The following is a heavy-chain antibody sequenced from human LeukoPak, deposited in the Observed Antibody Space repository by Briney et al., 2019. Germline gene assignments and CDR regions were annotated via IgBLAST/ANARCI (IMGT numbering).Heavy chain of an antibody. Sequence: SETLSLTCAVYGDSFSDYYWSWIRQPPGKGLEWIGEISHSGTTYYNPSLKSRVTISVDTSKNQFSLKLSSVTAADTAVYYCARNPLGDYYGSGSYYYYYMDVWGKGTTVTVSS. J-gene: IGHJ6*03. CDR3: ARNPLGDYYGSGSYYYYYMDV. CDR1: GDSFSDYY. V-gene: IGHV4-34*01. D-gene: IGHD3-10*01. CDR2: ISHSGTT.